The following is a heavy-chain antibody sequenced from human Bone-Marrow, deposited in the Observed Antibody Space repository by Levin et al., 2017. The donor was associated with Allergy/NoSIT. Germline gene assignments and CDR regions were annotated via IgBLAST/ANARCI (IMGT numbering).Heavy chain of an antibody. CDR3: GKALESYGDYDSSLYAIDV. CDR1: GFLFNIHG. V-gene: IGHV3-30*18. J-gene: IGHJ6*02. CDR2: ISYDGRNK. D-gene: IGHD4-17*01. Sequence: GGSLRLSCAASGFLFNIHGIQWVRQAPGKGLEWVAVISYDGRNKQFADSVKGRFTISRDNSKNTVHLQMDSLRAEDTAVYYCGKALESYGDYDSSLYAIDVWGRGTTVTVSS.